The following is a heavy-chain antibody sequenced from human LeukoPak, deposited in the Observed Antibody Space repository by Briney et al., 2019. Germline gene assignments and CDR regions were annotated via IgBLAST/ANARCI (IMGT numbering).Heavy chain of an antibody. CDR3: ARYYGSGSSPSNWFDP. J-gene: IGHJ5*02. Sequence: SETLSLTCAVYGGSFSGYYWSWIRQPPGKGLEWIGEINHSGSTNYNPSLKSRVTISVDTSKNQFSLKLRSVTAADTAVYYCARYYGSGSSPSNWFDPWGQGTLVTVSS. CDR1: GGSFSGYY. CDR2: INHSGST. D-gene: IGHD3-10*01. V-gene: IGHV4-34*01.